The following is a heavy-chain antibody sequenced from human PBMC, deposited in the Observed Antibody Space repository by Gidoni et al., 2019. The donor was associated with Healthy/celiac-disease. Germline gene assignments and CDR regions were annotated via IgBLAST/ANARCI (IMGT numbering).Heavy chain of an antibody. Sequence: QVQLVESVGGLVKPGGSLRLSCVASGFTFSDSYMSWIRQAPGKGLEWVSYISSSGSSIYYADSVKGRFTISRDNAKNSLYLQMNSLRAEDTAVYYCARASEDPTFYYYYGMDVWGQGTTVTVSS. D-gene: IGHD1-26*01. CDR2: ISSSGSSI. CDR1: GFTFSDSY. V-gene: IGHV3-11*01. J-gene: IGHJ6*02. CDR3: ARASEDPTFYYYYGMDV.